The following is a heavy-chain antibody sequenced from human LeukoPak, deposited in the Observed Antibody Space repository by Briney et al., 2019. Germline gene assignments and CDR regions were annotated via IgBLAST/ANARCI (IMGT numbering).Heavy chain of an antibody. V-gene: IGHV4-39*07. D-gene: IGHD6-13*01. Sequence: PSETLSLTCTVSGGSISSSSYYWSWIRQPPGKGLEWIGEINHSGSTNYNPSLKSRVTISVDTSKNQFSLKLSSVTAADTAVYYCARDVVAAPGTWDYWGQGTLVTVSS. CDR2: INHSGST. J-gene: IGHJ4*02. CDR3: ARDVVAAPGTWDY. CDR1: GGSISSSSYY.